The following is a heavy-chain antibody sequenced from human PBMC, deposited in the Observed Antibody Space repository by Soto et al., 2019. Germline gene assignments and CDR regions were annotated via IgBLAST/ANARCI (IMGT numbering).Heavy chain of an antibody. D-gene: IGHD4-4*01. V-gene: IGHV1-69*01. CDR3: ARDRPVYSNTGGYYYYGMDV. CDR1: GGTFSSYA. CDR2: IIPIFGTA. J-gene: IGHJ6*02. Sequence: QVQLVQSGAEVKKPGSSVKVSCKASGGTFSSYAISWVRQAPGQGLEWMGGIIPIFGTANYAQKFQGRVTSTADESTSTAYMELSSLRSEDTAVYYWARDRPVYSNTGGYYYYGMDVWGQGTTVTVSS.